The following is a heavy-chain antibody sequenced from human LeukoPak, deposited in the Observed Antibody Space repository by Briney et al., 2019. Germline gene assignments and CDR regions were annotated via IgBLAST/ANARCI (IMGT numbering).Heavy chain of an antibody. V-gene: IGHV1-8*01. CDR1: GYSFGISD. J-gene: IGHJ3*01. Sequence: GASVKVSCKASGYSFGISDINWVRQATGQGLEWMGWMNPNRGSTGYAQKFQGRVTMTRSTSISTAYMELSGLTSEDAAMYYCVRDTRGPAAADDPFDLWGQGTMVTVSS. D-gene: IGHD6-13*01. CDR2: MNPNRGST. CDR3: VRDTRGPAAADDPFDL.